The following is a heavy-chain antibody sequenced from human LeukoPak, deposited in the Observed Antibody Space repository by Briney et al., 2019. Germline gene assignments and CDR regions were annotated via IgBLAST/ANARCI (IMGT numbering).Heavy chain of an antibody. Sequence: GESLRLSCAASGFTFRNYWMHWVRQAPGKGLVWVSRVSSDGSSTTYADSVKGRFTISRDNTKNTLYLQMNGLRAEDMAVYYCVRDAWMASTPLDYWGQGTLVTVSP. CDR3: VRDAWMASTPLDY. V-gene: IGHV3-74*01. CDR1: GFTFRNYW. J-gene: IGHJ4*02. CDR2: VSSDGSST. D-gene: IGHD5-24*01.